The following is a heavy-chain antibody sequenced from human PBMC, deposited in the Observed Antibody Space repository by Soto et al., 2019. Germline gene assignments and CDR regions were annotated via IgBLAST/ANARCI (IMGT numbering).Heavy chain of an antibody. V-gene: IGHV3-53*01. CDR1: GFTVSSNY. CDR2: IYSGGST. J-gene: IGHJ4*02. CDR3: ARALTRPTYFDY. D-gene: IGHD3-9*01. Sequence: GGSLRLSCAASGFTVSSNYMSWVRQAPGKGLEWVSVIYSGGSTYYADSVKGRFTISRDNSKNTLYLLMNSLRAEDTAVYYCARALTRPTYFDYWGQGTLVTVSS.